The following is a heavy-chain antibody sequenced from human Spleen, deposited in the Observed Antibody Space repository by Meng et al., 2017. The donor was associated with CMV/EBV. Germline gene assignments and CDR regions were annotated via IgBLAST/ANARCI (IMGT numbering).Heavy chain of an antibody. CDR2: IIPILGIA. V-gene: IGHV1-69*10. Sequence: CKASGGTFSSYAISWVRRAPGQGLEWMGGIIPILGIANYAQKFQGRVTITADKSTSTAYMELSSLRSEDTAVYYCAREVTSRYFDLWGRGTLVTVSS. CDR3: AREVTSRYFDL. D-gene: IGHD4-23*01. CDR1: GGTFSSYA. J-gene: IGHJ2*01.